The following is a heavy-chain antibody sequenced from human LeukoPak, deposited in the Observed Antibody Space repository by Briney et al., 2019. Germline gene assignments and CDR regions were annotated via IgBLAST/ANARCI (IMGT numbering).Heavy chain of an antibody. CDR3: ARADIVVVPAAMAKMGNYYYYGMDV. J-gene: IGHJ6*04. Sequence: SETLSLTCAVYGGSFSGYYWSWIRQPPGKGLEWIGEINHSGSTNYNPSLKSRVTISVDTSKNQFSLKLSSMTAADTAVYYCARADIVVVPAAMAKMGNYYYYGMDVWGKGTTVTVSS. CDR2: INHSGST. CDR1: GGSFSGYY. V-gene: IGHV4-34*01. D-gene: IGHD2-2*01.